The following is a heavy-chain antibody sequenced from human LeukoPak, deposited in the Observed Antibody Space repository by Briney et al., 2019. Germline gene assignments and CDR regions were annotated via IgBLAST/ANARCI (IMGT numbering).Heavy chain of an antibody. J-gene: IGHJ4*02. CDR2: VSGSTIISA. D-gene: IGHD4-17*01. CDR1: GFTYSSYA. V-gene: IGHV3-23*01. Sequence: PGGSLRLSCAASGFTYSSYAMTWVRQAPGKGLEWVSTVSGSTIISAYYAVSVKGRFTISRDNSKNTLYLQMNSLRAEDTAVYYCAKGRLGTVTTALDYWGQGTLVTVSS. CDR3: AKGRLGTVTTALDY.